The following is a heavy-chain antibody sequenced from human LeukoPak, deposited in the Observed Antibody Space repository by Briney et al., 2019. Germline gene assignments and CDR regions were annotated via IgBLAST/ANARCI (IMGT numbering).Heavy chain of an antibody. CDR1: GYTLTELS. CDR3: SKDLTSDFGGDLDP. CDR2: ISSSSTI. J-gene: IGHJ5*02. V-gene: IGHV3-69-1*01. D-gene: IGHD3-10*01. Sequence: GASVKVSCKVSGYTLTELSMHWVRQAPGKGLEWVSYISSSSTIYYADSVKGRFIISRDNAKNSLYLQMNSLRAEDTAVYYCSKDLTSDFGGDLDPWGQGTLVTVSS.